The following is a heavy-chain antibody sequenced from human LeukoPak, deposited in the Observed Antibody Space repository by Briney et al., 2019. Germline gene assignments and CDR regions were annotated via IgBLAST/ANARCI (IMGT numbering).Heavy chain of an antibody. CDR3: AKDPGLLWLGESQYFDY. CDR2: ISGSGGST. Sequence: PGGSLRLSCAASGFTFSSYAMSWVRQAPGKGLEWVSAISGSGGSTYYADSVKGRFTISRDNSKNTLYLQMNSLRAEDTAVYYCAKDPGLLWLGESQYFDYWGQGTLVTVSS. D-gene: IGHD3-10*01. CDR1: GFTFSSYA. V-gene: IGHV3-23*01. J-gene: IGHJ4*02.